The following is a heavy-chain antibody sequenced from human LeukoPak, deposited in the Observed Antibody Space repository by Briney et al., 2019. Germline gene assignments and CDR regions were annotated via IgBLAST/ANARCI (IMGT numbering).Heavy chain of an antibody. CDR1: GFSFGTYS. Sequence: GGSLRLSCVASGFSFGTYSMNWVRQAPGKGLEWISYIHSSSSPIYYADSVQGRFTISRDNGRKSPYLQMNTLRADDTAVYYCAKARGDGSYDDFDHWGQGALVTVAS. CDR2: IHSSSSPI. D-gene: IGHD3-10*01. CDR3: AKARGDGSYDDFDH. V-gene: IGHV3-48*01. J-gene: IGHJ4*02.